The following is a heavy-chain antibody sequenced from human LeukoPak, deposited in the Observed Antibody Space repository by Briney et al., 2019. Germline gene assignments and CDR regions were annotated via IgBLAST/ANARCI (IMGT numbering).Heavy chain of an antibody. D-gene: IGHD5-24*01. Sequence: SVKVSCKASGYTFTSYGISWVRQAPGQGLEWMGGIIPIFGTANYAQKFQGRVTITADESTSTAYMELSSLRSEDTAVYYCAREEKATDYFDYWGQGTLVTVSS. CDR3: AREEKATDYFDY. CDR1: GYTFTSYG. V-gene: IGHV1-69*13. CDR2: IIPIFGTA. J-gene: IGHJ4*02.